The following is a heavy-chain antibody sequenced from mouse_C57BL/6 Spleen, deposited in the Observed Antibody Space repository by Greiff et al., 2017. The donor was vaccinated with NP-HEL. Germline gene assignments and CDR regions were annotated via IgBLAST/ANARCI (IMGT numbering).Heavy chain of an antibody. D-gene: IGHD2-2*01. CDR1: GYTFTDYY. J-gene: IGHJ3*01. Sequence: EVQLVESGPVLVKPGASVKMSCKASGYTFTDYYMNWVKQSHGKSLEWIGVINPYNGGTSYNQKFKGKATLTVDKSSSTAYMELNSLTSEDSAVYYCAGETYGYDGFAYWGQGTLVTVSA. V-gene: IGHV1-19*01. CDR3: AGETYGYDGFAY. CDR2: INPYNGGT.